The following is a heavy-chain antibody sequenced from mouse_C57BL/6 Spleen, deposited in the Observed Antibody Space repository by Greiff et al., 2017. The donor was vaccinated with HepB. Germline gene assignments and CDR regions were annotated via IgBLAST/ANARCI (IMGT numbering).Heavy chain of an antibody. Sequence: VKLQQPGAELVKPGASVKLSCKASGYTFTSYWMHWVKQRPGQGLEWIGMIHPNSGSTNYNEKFKSKATLTVDKSSSKAYMQLSSLTSEDSAVYYCARGGVVAKDWYFDVWGTGTTVTVSS. V-gene: IGHV1-64*01. CDR1: GYTFTSYW. D-gene: IGHD1-1*01. CDR2: IHPNSGST. J-gene: IGHJ1*03. CDR3: ARGGVVAKDWYFDV.